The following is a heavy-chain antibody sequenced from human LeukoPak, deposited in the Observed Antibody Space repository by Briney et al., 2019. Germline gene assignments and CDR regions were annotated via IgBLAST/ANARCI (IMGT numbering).Heavy chain of an antibody. D-gene: IGHD2-8*01. J-gene: IGHJ4*02. Sequence: GGSLRLSCAASGFAFSSSAMSWVRQAPGKGLEWVSAISDSGDSTYYADSAKGRFTISRDNSKNTLYLQLNSLRAEDTAVYCCAKELRVAGRTKGFDYWGQGTLVTVSS. CDR2: ISDSGDST. CDR1: GFAFSSSA. V-gene: IGHV3-23*01. CDR3: AKELRVAGRTKGFDY.